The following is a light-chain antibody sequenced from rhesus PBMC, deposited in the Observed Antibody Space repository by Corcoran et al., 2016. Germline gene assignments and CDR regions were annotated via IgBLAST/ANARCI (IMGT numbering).Light chain of an antibody. V-gene: IGKV4-1*01. CDR1: QSLLYSSNNKNS. Sequence: DIVMTQSPDSLAVSLGERVTINCKSSQSLLYSSNNKNSLAWYQQKPGQAPKLLIYWASTRESGVPNRFSGSGSGTDFTLTISGMQAEDVAVYYCQQYYSTPYSFGQGTKVEIK. CDR3: QQYYSTPYS. J-gene: IGKJ2*01. CDR2: WAS.